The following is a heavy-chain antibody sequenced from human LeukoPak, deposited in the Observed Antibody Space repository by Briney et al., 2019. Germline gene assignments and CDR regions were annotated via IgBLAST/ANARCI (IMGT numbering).Heavy chain of an antibody. CDR3: ARVMGVVVTATADY. CDR1: GFTFSSYS. CDR2: ISSSSSSYI. J-gene: IGHJ4*02. D-gene: IGHD2-21*02. V-gene: IGHV3-21*01. Sequence: PGGSLRLSCAASGFTFSSYSMNWVRQAPGKGLEWVSSISSSSSSYIYYADPVKGRFTISRDNAKNSLYLQMNSLSAEDTAVYYCARVMGVVVTATADYWGQGTLVTVSS.